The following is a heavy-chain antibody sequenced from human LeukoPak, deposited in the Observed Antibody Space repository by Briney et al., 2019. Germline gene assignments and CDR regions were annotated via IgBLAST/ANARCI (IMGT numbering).Heavy chain of an antibody. CDR2: IIPIFGTA. CDR1: GGTFISYA. V-gene: IGHV1-69*13. Sequence: GASVKVSCKASGGTFISYAISWVRQAPGQGLEWMGGIIPIFGTANYAQKFQGRVTITADESTSTAYMELSSLRSEDTAVYYCARARPVEMATISGQYYFDYWGQGTLVTVFS. D-gene: IGHD5-24*01. J-gene: IGHJ4*02. CDR3: ARARPVEMATISGQYYFDY.